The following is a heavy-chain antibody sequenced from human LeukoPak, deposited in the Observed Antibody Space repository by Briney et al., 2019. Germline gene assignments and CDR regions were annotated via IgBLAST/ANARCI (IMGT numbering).Heavy chain of an antibody. J-gene: IGHJ4*02. CDR1: GGSISSGSYY. V-gene: IGHV4-61*02. D-gene: IGHD5-18*01. CDR2: IYTSGST. Sequence: TSQTLSLTCTVSGGSISSGSYYWSWIRQPAGKGLEWIGRIYTSGSTNYNPSPKSRVTISVDTSKNQFSLKLSSVTAADTAVYYCAREGYSYGYFVEYWGQGTLVTVSS. CDR3: AREGYSYGYFVEY.